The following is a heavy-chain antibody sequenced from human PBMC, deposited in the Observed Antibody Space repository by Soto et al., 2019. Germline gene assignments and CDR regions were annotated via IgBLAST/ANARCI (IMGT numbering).Heavy chain of an antibody. D-gene: IGHD2-15*01. CDR2: VYSGGAT. V-gene: IGHV3-53*05. CDR1: GFTVSSNY. J-gene: IGHJ5*02. CDR3: ATAVCSGGSCYNWFDP. Sequence: PGGSLRLSCAAFGFTVSSNYMTWVRLAPGKGLEWVSLVYSGGATIYAQKFQGRVTMTEDTSTDTAYMELSSLRSEDTAVYYCATAVCSGGSCYNWFDPWGQGTLVTVSS.